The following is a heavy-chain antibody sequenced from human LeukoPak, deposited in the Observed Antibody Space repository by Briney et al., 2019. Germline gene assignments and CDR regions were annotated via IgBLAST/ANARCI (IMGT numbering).Heavy chain of an antibody. V-gene: IGHV4-38-2*02. Sequence: PSETLSLTCAVSGYSISSGYYWGWIRQPPGKGLEWIGSIYHSGSTYYNPSLKSRVTISVDTSKNQFSLKLSSVTAADSAMYYCAREGVGYSDYDCADFDYWGPGTLVTASS. CDR1: GYSISSGYY. D-gene: IGHD5-12*01. J-gene: IGHJ4*02. CDR3: AREGVGYSDYDCADFDY. CDR2: IYHSGST.